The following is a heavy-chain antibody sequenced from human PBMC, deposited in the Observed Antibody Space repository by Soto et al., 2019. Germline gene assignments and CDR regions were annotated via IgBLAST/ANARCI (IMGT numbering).Heavy chain of an antibody. Sequence: QVQVLQSGAEVKKPGASVKVSCKASEYTFTSYTMHWVRQAPGQRLEWMGWINGGNGNTKYSQKFQGRVTITRDTSASTAYMELSSLRSDDTAGYSCARELQGLYYFDYWGQVTLVTVSS. D-gene: IGHD4-4*01. J-gene: IGHJ4*02. V-gene: IGHV1-3*01. CDR3: ARELQGLYYFDY. CDR2: INGGNGNT. CDR1: EYTFTSYT.